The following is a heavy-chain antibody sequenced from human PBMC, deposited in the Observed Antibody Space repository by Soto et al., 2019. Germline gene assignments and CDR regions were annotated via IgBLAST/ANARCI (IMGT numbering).Heavy chain of an antibody. CDR3: VMSVEGSWYRDY. Sequence: QLQLQESGPGLVKPSETLSLTCTVSGGSISSSSYYWGWIRQPPGKGLEWIGSIYYSGSTYYNPSLKSRVTISVDTSKNQFSLKLSSVTAADTAVYYCVMSVEGSWYRDYWGQGTLVTVSS. D-gene: IGHD6-13*01. CDR2: IYYSGST. J-gene: IGHJ4*02. V-gene: IGHV4-39*01. CDR1: GGSISSSSYY.